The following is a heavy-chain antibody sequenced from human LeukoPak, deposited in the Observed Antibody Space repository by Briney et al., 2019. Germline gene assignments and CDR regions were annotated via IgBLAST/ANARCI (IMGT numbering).Heavy chain of an antibody. Sequence: GGSLRLSCSASGLTLSGYWMHWVRGIPGKGRVWVSRIDSDGSGTSYADSVKGRFTISRDDAKNTVDLQMNSLRGEDTAVYYCVRGRGSYGWFDPWGQGTLVTVSS. V-gene: IGHV3-74*01. CDR3: VRGRGSYGWFDP. CDR1: GLTLSGYW. J-gene: IGHJ5*02. CDR2: IDSDGSGT. D-gene: IGHD3-10*01.